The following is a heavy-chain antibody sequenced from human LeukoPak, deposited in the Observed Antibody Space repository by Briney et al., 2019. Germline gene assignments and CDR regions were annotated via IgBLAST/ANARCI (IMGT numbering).Heavy chain of an antibody. V-gene: IGHV3-23*01. CDR2: ISGSGDET. J-gene: IGHJ4*02. Sequence: GGSLRLSCAASGFTFRDYYMSWIRQAPGKGLEWVSTISGSGDETIYAASVKGRFTISRDNSKNMLYLQMNSLRAEDTAIYYCARRNWGTESLESYSFDYWGQGTLVTVSS. CDR3: ARRNWGTESLESYSFDY. CDR1: GFTFRDYY. D-gene: IGHD7-27*01.